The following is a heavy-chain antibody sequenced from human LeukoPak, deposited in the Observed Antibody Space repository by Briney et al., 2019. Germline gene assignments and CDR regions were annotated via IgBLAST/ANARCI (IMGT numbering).Heavy chain of an antibody. CDR2: IYYSGST. Sequence: KPSETLSLTCTVSGGSISSSSYYWGWIRQPPGKGLEWIGSIYYSGSTYYNPSLKSRVTIPVDTSKNQFSLKLSSVTAADTAVYYCARLGYEPRTTEYWGQGTLATVSS. CDR3: ARLGYEPRTTEY. J-gene: IGHJ4*02. CDR1: GGSISSSSYY. V-gene: IGHV4-39*01. D-gene: IGHD1-1*01.